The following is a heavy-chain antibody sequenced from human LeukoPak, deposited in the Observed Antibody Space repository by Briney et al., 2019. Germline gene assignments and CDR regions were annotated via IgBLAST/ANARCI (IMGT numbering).Heavy chain of an antibody. Sequence: GGSLRLSCGASGLSFSDFAMNWVRPAPGKGLEWISYINYDNRTIYYADSVEGRFTISRDNAKKSVFLQVKSLRAEDTAVYYCATASYYETSGFKSYWYFDIWGRGTLVTVSS. CDR3: ATASYYETSGFKSYWYFDI. V-gene: IGHV3-48*01. D-gene: IGHD3-22*01. CDR1: GLSFSDFA. J-gene: IGHJ2*01. CDR2: INYDNRTI.